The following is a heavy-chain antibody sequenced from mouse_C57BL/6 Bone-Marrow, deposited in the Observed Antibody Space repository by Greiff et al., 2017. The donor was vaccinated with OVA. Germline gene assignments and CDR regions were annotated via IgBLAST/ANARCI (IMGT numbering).Heavy chain of an antibody. V-gene: IGHV1-50*01. CDR2: IDPSDSYT. CDR3: ARDYDYDETYGYVDV. CDR1: GYTFTSYW. Sequence: QVQLQQPGAELVKPGASVKLSCKASGYTFTSYWMQWVKQRPGQGLEWIGEIDPSDSYTNYNQKFKGKATLTVDTSSSTAYMPLSNLTSKDSAVYYCARDYDYDETYGYVDVWGTGTTVTVSS. J-gene: IGHJ1*03. D-gene: IGHD2-4*01.